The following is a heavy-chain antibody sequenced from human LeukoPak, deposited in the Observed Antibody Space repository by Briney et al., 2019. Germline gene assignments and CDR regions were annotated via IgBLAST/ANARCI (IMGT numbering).Heavy chain of an antibody. CDR3: ARVGSAAVDY. CDR2: INHSGST. J-gene: IGHJ4*02. V-gene: IGHV4-34*01. Sequence: SETLSLTCAVYGGSFSGYYWSWIRRPPGKGLEWIGEINHSGSTNYNPSLKSRVTISVDTSKNQFSLKLSSVTAADTAVYYCARVGSAAVDYWGQGTLVTVSS. D-gene: IGHD3-16*01. CDR1: GGSFSGYY.